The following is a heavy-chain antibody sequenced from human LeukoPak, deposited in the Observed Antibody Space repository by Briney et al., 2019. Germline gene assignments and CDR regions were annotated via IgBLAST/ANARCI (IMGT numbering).Heavy chain of an antibody. V-gene: IGHV4-39*07. Sequence: SETLSLTCTVSVGSISSSSYYWGWIRQPPGKGLEWIGSIYYSGSTYYNPSLKSRVTISVDTAKNQFSLKLSSVTAADTAVYYCARDALAYYYGSGSYYDYWGQGTLVTVSS. CDR3: ARDALAYYYGSGSYYDY. D-gene: IGHD3-10*01. J-gene: IGHJ4*02. CDR2: IYYSGST. CDR1: VGSISSSSYY.